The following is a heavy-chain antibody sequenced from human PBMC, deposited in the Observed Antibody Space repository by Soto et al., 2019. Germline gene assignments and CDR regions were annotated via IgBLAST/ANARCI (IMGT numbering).Heavy chain of an antibody. V-gene: IGHV1-2*02. CDR1: RYTFTGYY. Sequence: ASVKVSCKASRYTFTGYYMHWVRQAPGQGLEWMGWINPNSGGTNYAQTFQGRVTMTRDTSISTAYMELSRLRSDATAVYYCARGPLERIKLALRYWGQGTLVTVSS. CDR3: ARGPLERIKLALRY. J-gene: IGHJ4*02. CDR2: INPNSGGT.